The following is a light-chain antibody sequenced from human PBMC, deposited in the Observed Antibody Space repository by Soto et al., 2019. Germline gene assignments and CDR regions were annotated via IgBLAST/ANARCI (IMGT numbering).Light chain of an antibody. CDR1: TSDVGRYNY. V-gene: IGLV2-14*01. CDR2: DVS. J-gene: IGLJ1*01. CDR3: NSYTSSSTYV. Sequence: QSALTQPASVSGSPGQSITIACTGTTSDVGRYNYVSWYQQHPGKAPKLIIYDVSNRPSGVSNRFSGSKSGNTASLTISGLQAEDEPDYYCNSYTSSSTYVFGTGTKVNVL.